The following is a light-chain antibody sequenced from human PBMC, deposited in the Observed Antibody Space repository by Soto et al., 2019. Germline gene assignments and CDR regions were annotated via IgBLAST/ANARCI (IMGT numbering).Light chain of an antibody. V-gene: IGLV2-11*01. J-gene: IGLJ1*01. CDR1: SSDVGGYDY. CDR2: GVS. Sequence: QSALTQPRSVSESPGQSVTISCTGTSSDVGGYDYLSWYQQYPGKAPKLLIYGVSERPSGVPDRFSGSKSGSTASLTISGLQAEDEADYYCCSYSDTYTYVFGTGTKLTVL. CDR3: CSYSDTYTYV.